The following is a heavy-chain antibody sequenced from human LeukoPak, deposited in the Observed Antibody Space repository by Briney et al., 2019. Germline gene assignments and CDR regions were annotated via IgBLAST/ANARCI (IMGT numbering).Heavy chain of an antibody. V-gene: IGHV3-7*02. CDR3: ARAQWRRPDY. CDR2: IKQDGSET. CDR1: EFTFSGYW. Sequence: GGSLRLSCAASEFTFSGYWMSWFRQAPGKGLEWVATIKQDGSETDYVDSVKGRFTISRDNAKNSLYLQMNSLRIEDTAVYYCARAQWRRPDYWGQGTLVTVSS. J-gene: IGHJ4*02. D-gene: IGHD5-12*01.